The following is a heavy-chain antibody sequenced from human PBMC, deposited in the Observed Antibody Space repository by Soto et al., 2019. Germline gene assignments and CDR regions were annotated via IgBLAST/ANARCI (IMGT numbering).Heavy chain of an antibody. CDR2: ISAYNGNT. D-gene: IGHD2-15*01. V-gene: IGHV1-18*01. J-gene: IGHJ5*02. CDR3: ARAEDIVVVVAATQPNNWFDP. CDR1: GYTFTSYG. Sequence: QVQLVQSGAEVKKPGASVKVSCKASGYTFTSYGISWVRQAPGQGLEWMGWISAYNGNTNYAQKLQGRVTMTTDTSTSTAYMELRRLRSDDTAVYYCARAEDIVVVVAATQPNNWFDPWGQGTLVTVSS.